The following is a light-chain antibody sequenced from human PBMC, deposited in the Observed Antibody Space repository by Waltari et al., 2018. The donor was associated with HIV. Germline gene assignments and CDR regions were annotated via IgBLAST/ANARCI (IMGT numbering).Light chain of an antibody. CDR1: QSISSSF. V-gene: IGKV3-20*01. Sequence: EIVLTQSPGTLSLSPGERATLSCRASQSISSSFLAWFQQKPGQAPRLLIYGASSRATGIPDRFSGSGSGTDFTLTISRLDPEDFAVYFCQQYHNSPSYTFGQGTKLEIK. CDR2: GAS. CDR3: QQYHNSPSYT. J-gene: IGKJ2*01.